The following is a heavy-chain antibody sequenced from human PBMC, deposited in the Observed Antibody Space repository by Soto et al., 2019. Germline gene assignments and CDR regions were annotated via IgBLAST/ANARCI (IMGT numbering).Heavy chain of an antibody. CDR3: AHSGHFWSGSYRGDAFDI. V-gene: IGHV3-48*03. D-gene: IGHD3-3*02. CDR2: ISSSGSTI. Sequence: EVQLVESGGGLVQPGGSLRLSCAASGFTFSSYEMNWVRQAPGKGLEWVSYISSSGSTIYYADSVKGRFTISRDNAKNSLDLLMNSLRAEDTAVYYCAHSGHFWSGSYRGDAFDIWCQGTMLTVSS. J-gene: IGHJ3*02. CDR1: GFTFSSYE.